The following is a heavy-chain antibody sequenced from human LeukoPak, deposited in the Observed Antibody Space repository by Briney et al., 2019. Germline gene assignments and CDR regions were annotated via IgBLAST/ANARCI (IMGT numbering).Heavy chain of an antibody. Sequence: ASVKVSCKASGYTFTGYYMHWVRQAPGQGLEWMGWINPNSGGTNYAQKFQGRVTMTRDTSISTAYMELSRLRPDDTAVYYCARDIAAAGTVWFDPWGQGTLVTVSS. CDR3: ARDIAAAGTVWFDP. CDR2: INPNSGGT. CDR1: GYTFTGYY. D-gene: IGHD6-13*01. J-gene: IGHJ5*02. V-gene: IGHV1-2*02.